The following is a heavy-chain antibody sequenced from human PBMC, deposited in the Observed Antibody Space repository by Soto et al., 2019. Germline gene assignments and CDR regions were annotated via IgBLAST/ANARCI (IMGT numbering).Heavy chain of an antibody. J-gene: IGHJ6*02. D-gene: IGHD6-19*01. Sequence: GGSLRLSCAASGFTFSSYGMHWVRQAPGKGLEWVAVISYDGSNKYYADSVKGRFTISRDNSKNTLYLQMNSLRAEDTAVYYCAKANSGWTNYYGMDVWGQGTTVTVSS. V-gene: IGHV3-30*18. CDR2: ISYDGSNK. CDR3: AKANSGWTNYYGMDV. CDR1: GFTFSSYG.